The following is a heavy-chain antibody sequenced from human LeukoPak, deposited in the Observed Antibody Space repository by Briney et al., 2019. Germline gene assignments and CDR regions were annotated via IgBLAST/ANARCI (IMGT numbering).Heavy chain of an antibody. Sequence: PGGSLRLSCAASGLTFDDYAMHWVRQAPGKGLEWVSGISWNSGSIGYADSVKGRFTISRDNAKNSLYLQMNSLRAEDTALYYCAKDLLKSGTDAFDIWGQGTMVTVSS. CDR2: ISWNSGSI. J-gene: IGHJ3*02. V-gene: IGHV3-9*01. CDR1: GLTFDDYA. D-gene: IGHD2-15*01. CDR3: AKDLLKSGTDAFDI.